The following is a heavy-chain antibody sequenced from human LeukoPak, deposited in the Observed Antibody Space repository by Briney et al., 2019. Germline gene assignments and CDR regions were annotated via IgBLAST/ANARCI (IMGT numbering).Heavy chain of an antibody. CDR1: GFTFGDYA. Sequence: GGSLRLSRTASGFTFGDYAMSWVRQAPGKGLEWVGFIRSKAYGGTTEYAASVKGRFTISRDDSKSIAYLQMNSLKTEDTAVYYCTTATYYDFWSGDPWAFDIWGQGTMVTVSS. CDR2: IRSKAYGGTT. J-gene: IGHJ3*02. CDR3: TTATYYDFWSGDPWAFDI. V-gene: IGHV3-49*04. D-gene: IGHD3-3*01.